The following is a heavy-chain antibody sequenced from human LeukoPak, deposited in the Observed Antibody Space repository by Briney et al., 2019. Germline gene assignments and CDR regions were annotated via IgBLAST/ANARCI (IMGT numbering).Heavy chain of an antibody. V-gene: IGHV3-21*01. J-gene: IGHJ4*02. Sequence: GGSLRLSCAASGFTFSSYSMNWVRQAPGKGLEWVSSISSSSSYIYYADSVKGRFTISRDNAKNSLYLQMNSLGAEDTAVYYCAREGVVGATANHYDYWGLGSLVTVSS. D-gene: IGHD1-26*01. CDR3: AREGVVGATANHYDY. CDR2: ISSSSSYI. CDR1: GFTFSSYS.